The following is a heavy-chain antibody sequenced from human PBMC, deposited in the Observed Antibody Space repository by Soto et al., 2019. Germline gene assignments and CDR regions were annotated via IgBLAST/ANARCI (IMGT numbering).Heavy chain of an antibody. J-gene: IGHJ5*02. Sequence: QITLKESGPTLVKPTQTLTLTCTFSGLSLSTSGEAVGWIRQPPGKALEWLALIYWDDDKRYNPTLKTRLTITKDTSKNKVVLTLTNMDPVDTATYYCAHYVSTSPAGRFDPWGQGILVTVSS. CDR3: AHYVSTSPAGRFDP. CDR2: IYWDDDK. CDR1: GLSLSTSGEA. V-gene: IGHV2-5*02. D-gene: IGHD3-10*02.